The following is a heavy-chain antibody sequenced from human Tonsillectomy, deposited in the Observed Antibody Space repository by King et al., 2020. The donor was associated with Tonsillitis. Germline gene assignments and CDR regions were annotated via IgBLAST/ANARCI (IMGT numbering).Heavy chain of an antibody. CDR2: INSDGSST. J-gene: IGHJ4*02. D-gene: IGHD1-26*01. Sequence: VQLVESGGGLVQPGGSLRLSCAASGFTFSSYWMHWVRQAPGKGLVWVSRINSDGSSTSYADSVKGRFTISRDNATNTLYLQMNSLRAEDTAVYYCAREMEVGLAVFDYWGQGTLVTVSS. CDR1: GFTFSSYW. CDR3: AREMEVGLAVFDY. V-gene: IGHV3-74*01.